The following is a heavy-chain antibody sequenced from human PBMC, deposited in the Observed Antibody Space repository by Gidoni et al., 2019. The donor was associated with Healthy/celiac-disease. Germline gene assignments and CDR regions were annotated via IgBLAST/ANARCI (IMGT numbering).Heavy chain of an antibody. CDR3: AREYSSSWSAKSTILQPYFDY. Sequence: QVQLVQSGAEVKKPGSSVKVSCHASGGTFSSYTISWGRQAPGQGLEWMGRIIPILGIANYAQKFQGRDTITADKSTSTAYMELSSLRSEDTAVYYCAREYSSSWSAKSTILQPYFDYWGQGTLVTVSS. V-gene: IGHV1-69*08. CDR2: IIPILGIA. J-gene: IGHJ4*02. CDR1: GGTFSSYT. D-gene: IGHD6-13*01.